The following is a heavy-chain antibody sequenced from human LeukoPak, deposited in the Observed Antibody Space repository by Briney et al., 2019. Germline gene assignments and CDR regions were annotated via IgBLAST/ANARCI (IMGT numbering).Heavy chain of an antibody. J-gene: IGHJ3*02. V-gene: IGHV5-51*01. CDR1: GYSFTNYW. D-gene: IGHD3-10*01. CDR3: VRPGVENAFEI. CDR2: IYPGDSGT. Sequence: GESLKISCKASGYSFTNYWIGWVRQMPGKGLEWMGIIYPGDSGTRYSPSFQGQVTMSVEKSISTAYVQWSSLRASDTAMYYCVRPGVENAFEIWGQGTMVIVSS.